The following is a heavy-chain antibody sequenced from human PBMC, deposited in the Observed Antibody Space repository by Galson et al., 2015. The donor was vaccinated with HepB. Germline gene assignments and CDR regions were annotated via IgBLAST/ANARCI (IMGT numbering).Heavy chain of an antibody. V-gene: IGHV4-39*07. CDR1: GGSISSSSYY. D-gene: IGHD4-17*01. CDR2: IYYSGST. J-gene: IGHJ5*02. Sequence: ETLSLTCTVSGGSISSSSYYWGWIRQPPGKGLEWIGSIYYSGSTYYNPSLKSRVTISVDTSKNQFSLKLSSVTAADTAVYYCAIETRGDGNWFDPWGQGTLVTVSS. CDR3: AIETRGDGNWFDP.